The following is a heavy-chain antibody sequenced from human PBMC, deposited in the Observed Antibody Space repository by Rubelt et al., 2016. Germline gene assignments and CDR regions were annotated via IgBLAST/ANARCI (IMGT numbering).Heavy chain of an antibody. Sequence: QVQLVQSGSELKKPGASVKVSCKASGYTFTSYAMNWVRQAPGQGLGWMGWINTNTGNPTYAQGFTGRFVLSLDTSVSTSYLQISSLKAEDTALYYCARAYYYDSSALTWAFDYWGQGTLVIVSS. CDR3: ARAYYYDSSALTWAFDY. CDR2: INTNTGNP. J-gene: IGHJ4*02. CDR1: GYTFTSYA. V-gene: IGHV7-4-1*02. D-gene: IGHD3-22*01.